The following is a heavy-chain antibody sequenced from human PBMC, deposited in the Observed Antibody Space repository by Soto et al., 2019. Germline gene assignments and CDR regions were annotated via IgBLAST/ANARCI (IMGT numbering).Heavy chain of an antibody. V-gene: IGHV3-64*04. CDR2: ISSNGGST. D-gene: IGHD1-26*01. CDR3: ARSPQPTRGIHWYFDL. CDR1: GFTFSSYA. J-gene: IGHJ2*01. Sequence: GGSLRLSCSASGFTFSSYAMHWVRQAPGKGLEYVSAISSNGGSTYYADSVKGRFTISRDNSKNTLYVQMNSLRAEDTALYYCARSPQPTRGIHWYFDLWGRGILVTSPQ.